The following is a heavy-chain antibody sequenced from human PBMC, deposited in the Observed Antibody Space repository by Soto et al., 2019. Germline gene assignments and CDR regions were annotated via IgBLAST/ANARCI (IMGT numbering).Heavy chain of an antibody. CDR3: ARGIRGRYSSSDYYYYDMDV. J-gene: IGHJ6*02. CDR1: GFTFSSYA. CDR2: ISGSGGST. V-gene: IGHV3-23*01. Sequence: PGGSLRLSCAASGFTFSSYAMSWVRQAPGKGLEWVSAISGSGGSTYYADSVKGRFTISRDNSKNTLYLQMNSLRAEDTAVYYCARGIRGRYSSSDYYYYDMDVWRHGTTVTVSS. D-gene: IGHD6-6*01.